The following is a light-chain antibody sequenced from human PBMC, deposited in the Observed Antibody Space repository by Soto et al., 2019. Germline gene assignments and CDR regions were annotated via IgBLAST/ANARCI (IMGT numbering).Light chain of an antibody. V-gene: IGLV1-44*01. CDR2: SNN. CDR3: AGWDDSLNGFCV. Sequence: QSVLTQPPSASGSPGQRVTISCSGSSSNIGSNTVNWYQQLPGTDANLLIYSNNQSPSGVPARFSGSRSGSSASLAISGLQSEDEADYYCAGWDDSLNGFCVFGGGTKLTVL. CDR1: SSNIGSNT. J-gene: IGLJ3*02.